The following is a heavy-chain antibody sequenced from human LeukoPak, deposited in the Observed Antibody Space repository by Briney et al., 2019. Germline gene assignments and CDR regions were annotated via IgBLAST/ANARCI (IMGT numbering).Heavy chain of an antibody. Sequence: GGSLILSCAASGFTFSSYGMHWVRQAPGKGLEWVAVISYDGSNKYYADSVKGRFTISRDNSKNTLYLQMNSLRAEDTAVYYCAELRSDGDYWGQGTLVTVSS. V-gene: IGHV3-30*18. CDR3: AELRSDGDY. CDR1: GFTFSSYG. J-gene: IGHJ4*02. CDR2: ISYDGSNK. D-gene: IGHD5-12*01.